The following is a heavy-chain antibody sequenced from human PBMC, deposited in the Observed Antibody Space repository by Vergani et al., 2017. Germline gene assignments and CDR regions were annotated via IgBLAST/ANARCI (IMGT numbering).Heavy chain of an antibody. D-gene: IGHD3-10*01. J-gene: IGHJ5*02. Sequence: QVQLQQWGAGLLKPSETLSLTCAVYGGSFSGYYWSWIRQPPGKGLEWIGEINHSGSTNYNPSLKSRVTISVDTSKTQFSLKLSSVTAADAAVYYCARDGRYYYGSGSYRWFDPWGQGTLVTVSS. CDR1: GGSFSGYY. CDR3: ARDGRYYYGSGSYRWFDP. V-gene: IGHV4-34*01. CDR2: INHSGST.